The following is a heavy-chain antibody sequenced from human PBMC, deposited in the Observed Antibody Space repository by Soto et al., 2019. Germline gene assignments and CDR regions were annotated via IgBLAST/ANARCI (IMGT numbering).Heavy chain of an antibody. J-gene: IGHJ4*02. Sequence: EVQLLESGGALVQPGGSLRLSCAVSGFTFSNYAMTWVRQAPGKGLEWVSTISSNGGSTYYADSVKGRFTISRHNSKNTLFLQMDSLRAEDTAIYYCAKASPEGRWYGWSAYWGQGTLVTVSS. D-gene: IGHD6-13*01. CDR1: GFTFSNYA. CDR3: AKASPEGRWYGWSAY. V-gene: IGHV3-23*01. CDR2: ISSNGGST.